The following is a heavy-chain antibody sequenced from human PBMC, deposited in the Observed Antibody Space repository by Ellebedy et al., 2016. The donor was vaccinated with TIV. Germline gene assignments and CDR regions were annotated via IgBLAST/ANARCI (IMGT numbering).Heavy chain of an antibody. V-gene: IGHV3-23*01. CDR2: ISGSGASS. J-gene: IGHJ4*02. CDR1: ASTFSNYA. Sequence: GGSLRLSXPAPASTFSNYAMSWVRQAPGKGLECFSGISGSGASSFYPESVKGRFTISRDNSENTLYLQMNSLRAEDTATYYCAKSLTAAPDSLTPRFDCWGQGTLVTVSS. CDR3: AKSLTAAPDSLTPRFDC. D-gene: IGHD6-13*01.